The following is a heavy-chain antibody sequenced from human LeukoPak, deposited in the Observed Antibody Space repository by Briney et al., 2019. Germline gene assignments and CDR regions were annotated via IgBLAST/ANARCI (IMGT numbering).Heavy chain of an antibody. CDR2: INHSGST. CDR1: GGSFSGYY. Sequence: SETLSLTCAVYGGSFSGYYWSWIRQPPGKGLEWIGEINHSGSTNYNPSLKSRVTISVDTSKNQFSLKLSSVTAADTAVYYCARLFNGDYILDYWGQGTLVTVSS. J-gene: IGHJ4*02. D-gene: IGHD4-17*01. CDR3: ARLFNGDYILDY. V-gene: IGHV4-34*01.